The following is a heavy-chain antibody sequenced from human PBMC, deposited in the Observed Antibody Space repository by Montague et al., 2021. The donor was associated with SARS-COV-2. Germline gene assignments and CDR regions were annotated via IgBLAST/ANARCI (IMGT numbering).Heavy chain of an antibody. CDR3: ATRSTLWFGED. V-gene: IGHV4-34*01. Sequence: SETLSLTCSVYGDSFSTYSWIWVRQPPGEGLEWIGETNHTGSTSYNPSLKRRVTMSIDSSNNQVSLKLSSMTAADTAVYYCATRSTLWFGEDWGQGTLVTVSS. J-gene: IGHJ4*02. CDR2: TNHTGST. D-gene: IGHD3-10*01. CDR1: GDSFSTYS.